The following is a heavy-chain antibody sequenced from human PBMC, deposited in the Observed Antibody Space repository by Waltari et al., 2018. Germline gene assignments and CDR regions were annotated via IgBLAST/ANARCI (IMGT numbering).Heavy chain of an antibody. V-gene: IGHV4-34*01. J-gene: IGHJ5*02. CDR3: ACIGLPHIYSGSSKNWFDP. CDR2: INHSGNT. D-gene: IGHD1-26*01. Sequence: QVQLQQWGAGLLKPSETLSLTCAVYGGSFRGYYWSWIRQPPGKGLEWIGEINHSGNTNYNPSLKSRVTISVDTSKNQFSLKLSSVTAADTAVYYCACIGLPHIYSGSSKNWFDPWGQGTLVTVSS. CDR1: GGSFRGYY.